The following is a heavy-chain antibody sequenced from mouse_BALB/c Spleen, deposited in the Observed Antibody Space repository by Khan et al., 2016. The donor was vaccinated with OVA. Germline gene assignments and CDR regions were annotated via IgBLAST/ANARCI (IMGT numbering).Heavy chain of an antibody. V-gene: IGHV1-77*01. J-gene: IGHJ3*01. D-gene: IGHD1-2*01. CDR2: ISPGSGAT. Sequence: VELVESGAELARPGASVKLSCTASGYTFTDYYINWVKQRTGQGLEWIGEISPGSGATYYNERFMGKATLTADKSPSTAYMQLSSLTSEASAVYICARRNYFGYTFAYWGQGTLVTVSA. CDR1: GYTFTDYY. CDR3: ARRNYFGYTFAY.